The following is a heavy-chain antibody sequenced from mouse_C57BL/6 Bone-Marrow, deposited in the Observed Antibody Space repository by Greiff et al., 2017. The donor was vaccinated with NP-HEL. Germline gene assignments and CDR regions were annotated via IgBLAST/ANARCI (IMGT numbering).Heavy chain of an antibody. CDR2: IDPSDSYT. CDR1: GYTFTSYW. CDR3: AADGYFWYFDV. D-gene: IGHD2-3*01. Sequence: QVQLQQPGAELVMPGASVKLSCKASGYTFTSYWMHWVKQRPGQGLEWIGEIDPSDSYTNYNQKFKGKSTLTVDKSSSTAYMQLSSLTADDSAVYYCAADGYFWYFDVGGTGTTVTVTA. J-gene: IGHJ1*03. V-gene: IGHV1-69*01.